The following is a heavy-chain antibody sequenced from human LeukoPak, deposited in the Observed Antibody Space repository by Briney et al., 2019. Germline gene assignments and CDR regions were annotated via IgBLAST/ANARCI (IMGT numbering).Heavy chain of an antibody. J-gene: IGHJ4*02. D-gene: IGHD3-10*01. CDR3: ARVPITMVRGVIMESWELDY. CDR2: IWYDGSNK. V-gene: IGHV3-33*01. CDR1: GFTFSSYG. Sequence: GRSLRLSCAASGFTFSSYGMHWVRQAPGKGPEWVAVIWYDGSNKYYADSVKGRFTISRDNSKNTLYLQMNSLRAEDTAVYYCARVPITMVRGVIMESWELDYWGQGTLVTVSS.